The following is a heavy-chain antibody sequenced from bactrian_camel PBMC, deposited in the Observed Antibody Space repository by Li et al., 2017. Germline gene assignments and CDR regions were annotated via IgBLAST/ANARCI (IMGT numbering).Heavy chain of an antibody. V-gene: IGHV3S6*01. CDR2: IDRDGRE. CDR1: KLLRRLC. D-gene: IGHD2*01. Sequence: HVQLVESGGGSVQTGSSLRLSCVDGSKLLRRLCMAWFRQAPGKDREGVAAIDRDGREWYAESVKGRFTISKDNAKRTLYLQMNDLKPEDTAMYYCAMDNVCRSRVVISLSDDFKHWGHGTQVTVS. CDR3: AMDNVCRSRVVISLSDDFKH. J-gene: IGHJ4*01.